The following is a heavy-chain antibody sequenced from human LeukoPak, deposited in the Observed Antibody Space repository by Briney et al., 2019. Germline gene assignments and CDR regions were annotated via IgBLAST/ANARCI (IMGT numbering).Heavy chain of an antibody. CDR3: ARDHLWFGASQGHYGMDV. J-gene: IGHJ6*04. CDR2: IYHSGST. V-gene: IGHV4-38-2*02. CDR1: GYSISSGYY. D-gene: IGHD3-10*01. Sequence: SETLSLTCAVSGYSISSGYYWGWIRQPPGKGLEWIGSIYHSGSTYYNPSLKSRVTISVDTSKNQFSLKLSSVTAADTAVYYCARDHLWFGASQGHYGMDVWGKGTTVTVSS.